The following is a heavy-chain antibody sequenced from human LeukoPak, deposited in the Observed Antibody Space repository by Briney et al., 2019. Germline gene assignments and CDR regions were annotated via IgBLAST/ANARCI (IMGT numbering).Heavy chain of an antibody. D-gene: IGHD2-2*01. CDR1: GFTFSSYG. CDR2: IWCDGSSK. J-gene: IGHJ5*02. Sequence: GTSLRLSCTASGFTFSSYGMHWVRQAPGKGLEWVAVIWCDGSSKYYADSVKGRFTISRDDSKNTLYLQMNSLRAEDTAVYYCARDTEATAAGGFDPWGQGTLVTVSS. V-gene: IGHV3-33*01. CDR3: ARDTEATAAGGFDP.